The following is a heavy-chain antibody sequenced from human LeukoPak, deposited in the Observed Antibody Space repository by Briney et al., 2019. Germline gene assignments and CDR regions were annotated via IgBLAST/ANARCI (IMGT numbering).Heavy chain of an antibody. CDR1: GFTFSNYD. CDR2: ISYDGTNK. CDR3: AKGSSSGTVDY. Sequence: GRSLRLSCAASGFTFSNYDMHWVRQAPGKGLEWVAFISYDGTNKYYADSVKGRFTFSRDNSKYTLYLQMNSLRAADTAVYYCAKGSSSGTVDYWGQGTLVAVSS. J-gene: IGHJ4*02. D-gene: IGHD3-22*01. V-gene: IGHV3-30*18.